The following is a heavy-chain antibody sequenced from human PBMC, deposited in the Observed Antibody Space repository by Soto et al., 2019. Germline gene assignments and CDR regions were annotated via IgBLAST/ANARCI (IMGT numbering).Heavy chain of an antibody. J-gene: IGHJ4*02. Sequence: EVQLLESGGGLVQPGGSLRLSCAASGFTFSSYAMSWVRQAPGKGLEWVSAISGGGGSTYYADSEKGRFTISSDNSKTTLDLQMNSLRAEDTAVYYCAKEDRFGESPPGASRWGQGTLVTVSS. V-gene: IGHV3-23*01. D-gene: IGHD3-10*01. CDR3: AKEDRFGESPPGASR. CDR1: GFTFSSYA. CDR2: ISGGGGST.